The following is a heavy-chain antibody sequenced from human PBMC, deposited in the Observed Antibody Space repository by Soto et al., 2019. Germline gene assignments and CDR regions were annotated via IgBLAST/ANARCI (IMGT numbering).Heavy chain of an antibody. CDR2: ISGGGGST. CDR3: AKDPTSYDSSAQFDS. D-gene: IGHD3-22*01. Sequence: EVKLLESGGRLVQPGGSLRLSCAASGFSFNIFAMNWVRQAPGKGLEWVSGISGGGGSTYYADSVKGRFTISRDNSXXTLYLQMNSLRAEDPAVYYCAKDPTSYDSSAQFDSWGQGTLVTVSS. CDR1: GFSFNIFA. V-gene: IGHV3-23*01. J-gene: IGHJ4*02.